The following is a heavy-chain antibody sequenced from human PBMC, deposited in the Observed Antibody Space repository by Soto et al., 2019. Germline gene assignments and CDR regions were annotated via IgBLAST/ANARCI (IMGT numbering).Heavy chain of an antibody. Sequence: SVKVSCKASGGTFSSYAISWVRQAPGRGLEWMGGIIPIFGTANYAQKFQGRVTITADESTSTAYMELSSLRSEDTAVYYCASWLFYGDYRGWAFDIWGQGTMVTVSS. CDR3: ASWLFYGDYRGWAFDI. D-gene: IGHD4-17*01. V-gene: IGHV1-69*13. CDR2: IIPIFGTA. CDR1: GGTFSSYA. J-gene: IGHJ3*02.